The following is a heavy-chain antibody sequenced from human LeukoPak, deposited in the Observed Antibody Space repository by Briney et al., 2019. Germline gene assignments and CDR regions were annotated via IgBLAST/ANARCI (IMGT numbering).Heavy chain of an antibody. CDR3: ARGQRTSSWFFRTYWLYYFDY. Sequence: SEXLSLTCAVYGGSFSGYYWSWLRQPPGKGLEWIGEINHSGSTNYNPSLTSRVTISVDTSKNQFSLTLSSVTAADTAVYYCARGQRTSSWFFRTYWLYYFDYWGQGTLVTVSS. V-gene: IGHV4-34*01. CDR2: INHSGST. J-gene: IGHJ4*02. D-gene: IGHD6-13*01. CDR1: GGSFSGYY.